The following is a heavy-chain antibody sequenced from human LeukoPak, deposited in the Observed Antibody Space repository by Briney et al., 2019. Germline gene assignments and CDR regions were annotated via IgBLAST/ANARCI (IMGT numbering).Heavy chain of an antibody. D-gene: IGHD1-26*01. V-gene: IGHV4-39*02. CDR3: ARGALKWELPPIRARKSYYFDY. J-gene: IGHJ4*02. CDR1: GGSISSSSYY. CDR2: MYYSGSS. Sequence: SETLSLTCNVSGGSISSSSYYWGWIRQPPGTGLEWIGSMYYSGSSYYNPSLKSRVTISVDTSKNHFSLKLSSVTAADTAVYYCARGALKWELPPIRARKSYYFDYWGQGTLVTVSS.